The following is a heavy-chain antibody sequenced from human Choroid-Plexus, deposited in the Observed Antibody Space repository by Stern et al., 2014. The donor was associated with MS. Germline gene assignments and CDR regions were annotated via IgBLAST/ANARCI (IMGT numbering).Heavy chain of an antibody. D-gene: IGHD2/OR15-2a*01. Sequence: VQLVESGGGVVQPGRPLRLSCVASGFTFGSCAMHWVRQAPGNALVRVAGVSYDGSNKYYADSVKGRFTISRDKSQNTLYMQMSSLRPEDTAVYYCAKDRQYLTYFFDHWGQGSLVTVSS. CDR3: AKDRQYLTYFFDH. CDR2: VSYDGSNK. CDR1: GFTFGSCA. V-gene: IGHV3-30*18. J-gene: IGHJ5*02.